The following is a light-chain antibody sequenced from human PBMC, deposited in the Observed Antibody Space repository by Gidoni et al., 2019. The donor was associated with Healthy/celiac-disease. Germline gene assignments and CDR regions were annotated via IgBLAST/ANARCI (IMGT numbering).Light chain of an antibody. V-gene: IGLV2-8*01. CDR2: EVS. CDR3: SSYAGSNVV. Sequence: QSALTQPPSASGSPGPSVTISCTGTSSDVGGYNYFSGYQQPPGKAPKLMIYEVSKRPSGVPDRFSGSKSGNTASLTVSGLQAEDEADYYCSSYAGSNVVFGGGTKLTVL. CDR1: SSDVGGYNY. J-gene: IGLJ2*01.